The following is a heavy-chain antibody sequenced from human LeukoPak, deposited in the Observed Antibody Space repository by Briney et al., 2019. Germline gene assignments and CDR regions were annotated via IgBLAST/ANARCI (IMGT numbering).Heavy chain of an antibody. CDR3: SRGGGGLN. CDR2: IHPSGGST. D-gene: IGHD3-16*01. Sequence: ASVKVSCKASGYTFTSYYMHWVRQAPGQGLEWMGVIHPSGGSTSYAQKFQGRVTMTRDTSASTAYMELSSLRSEDTAVYYCSRGGGGLNWGQGTLVTVSS. CDR1: GYTFTSYY. V-gene: IGHV1-46*01. J-gene: IGHJ4*02.